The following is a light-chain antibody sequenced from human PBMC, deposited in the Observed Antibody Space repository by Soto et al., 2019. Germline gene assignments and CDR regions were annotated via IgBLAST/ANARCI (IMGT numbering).Light chain of an antibody. V-gene: IGKV3-15*01. CDR2: GAS. Sequence: EIVMTQSPATLSVSPGERATLSCRASQSVSSNLAWYQQKPGQAPRLLIYGASTRATGIPARFSGSGSGTEFTLTISSLQSEDFAVYYCQQYKNLPPWTFGQGNKVEIK. CDR3: QQYKNLPPWT. J-gene: IGKJ1*01. CDR1: QSVSSN.